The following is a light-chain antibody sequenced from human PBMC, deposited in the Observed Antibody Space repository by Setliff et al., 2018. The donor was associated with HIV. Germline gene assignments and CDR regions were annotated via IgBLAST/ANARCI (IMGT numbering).Light chain of an antibody. CDR2: DVS. CDR3: SSYAGSSFYV. Sequence: QSVLTQPPSASGSPGQSVTLSCTGTSSDVGGYNFVSWYQHHPGNAPKLMIYDVSKRPSGVPDRFSGSKSGNTASLTVSGLQAEDEADYYCSSYAGSSFYVFGTGTKVTVL. J-gene: IGLJ1*01. CDR1: SSDVGGYNF. V-gene: IGLV2-8*01.